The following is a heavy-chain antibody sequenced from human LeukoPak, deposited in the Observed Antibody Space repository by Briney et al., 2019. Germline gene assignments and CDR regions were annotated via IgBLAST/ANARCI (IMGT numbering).Heavy chain of an antibody. V-gene: IGHV3-30*02. D-gene: IGHD2-15*01. J-gene: IGHJ4*02. CDR3: ARDAYCSGGSCYVY. CDR2: IRYDGSNK. CDR1: GFTFSSYG. Sequence: GGSLRLSCAASGFTFSSYGMHWVRQAPGKGLEWVAFIRYDGSNKYYADSVKGRFTISRDNSKNALYLQMNSLRAEDTAVYYCARDAYCSGGSCYVYWGQGTLVTVSS.